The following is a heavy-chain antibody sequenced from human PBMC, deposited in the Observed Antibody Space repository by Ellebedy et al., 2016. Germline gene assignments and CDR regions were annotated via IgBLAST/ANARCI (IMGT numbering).Heavy chain of an antibody. CDR1: GFTFSNYA. D-gene: IGHD3-22*01. CDR3: AKDFSVGMIVVVTPRLLFDC. CDR2: ISGSGGST. J-gene: IGHJ4*02. Sequence: GESLKISCAASGFTFSNYAMSWVRQAPGKGLQWVAGISGSGGSTYYAESVKGRFTISRDTSKNTLYLEMNSLRAEDTAVYYCAKDFSVGMIVVVTPRLLFDCWGQGTLVTVSS. V-gene: IGHV3-23*01.